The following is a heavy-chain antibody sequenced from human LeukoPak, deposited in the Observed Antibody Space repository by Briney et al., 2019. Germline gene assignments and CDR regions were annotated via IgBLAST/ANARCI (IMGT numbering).Heavy chain of an antibody. V-gene: IGHV4-59*08. CDR3: ARHPSAVAGKTFDC. CDR1: GGSISSYY. D-gene: IGHD6-19*01. CDR2: VFYSGST. J-gene: IGHJ4*02. Sequence: SETLSLTCTVSGGSISSYYWSWIRQPPGKGLEWIGYVFYSGSTNYNPSLKSRVTISVDTSKNQISLKLTSATAADTAVYYCARHPSAVAGKTFDCWGQGTLVTVSS.